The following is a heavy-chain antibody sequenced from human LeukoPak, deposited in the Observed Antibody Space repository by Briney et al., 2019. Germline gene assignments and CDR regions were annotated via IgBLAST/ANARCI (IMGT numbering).Heavy chain of an antibody. CDR2: IYYSGST. CDR3: ARKVTRKGGDAFDI. D-gene: IGHD2-21*02. CDR1: GDSISSYY. Sequence: SETLSLTCTVSGDSISSYYWSWLRQPPGRGPEWIGYIYYSGSTNYNPSLKSRVTISIDTSKNQFSLKLSSVTAADTAVYYCARKVTRKGGDAFDIWGQGTMVTVSS. J-gene: IGHJ3*02. V-gene: IGHV4-59*01.